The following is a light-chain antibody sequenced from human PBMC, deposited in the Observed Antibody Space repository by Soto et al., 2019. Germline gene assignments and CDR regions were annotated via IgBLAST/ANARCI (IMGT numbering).Light chain of an antibody. V-gene: IGLV2-14*01. CDR2: EVS. CDR1: SSDVGGYNY. J-gene: IGLJ1*01. Sequence: QSALTQPASVSGSPGQSITISCTGTSSDVGGYNYVSWYQQHPGKAPKLMIYEVSNRPSGVSNRFSGSKSGNTASLTISGLQAEDEADYYCSSYTRNSSSTYVFGTGTKVTVL. CDR3: SSYTRNSSSTYV.